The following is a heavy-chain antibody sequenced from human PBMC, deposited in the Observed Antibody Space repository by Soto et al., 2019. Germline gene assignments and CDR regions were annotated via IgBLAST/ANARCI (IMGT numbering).Heavy chain of an antibody. J-gene: IGHJ5*02. CDR3: ARLDSSGSSNWFDP. D-gene: IGHD3-22*01. V-gene: IGHV4-59*08. Sequence: QVQLQESGPGLVKPSETLSLTCTVSGGSISSYYWSWIRQPPGKGLEWIGYIYYSGSTNYNPSLRSQVTNSEDTSKNQHSLKLSSGTAADTAVYSWARLDSSGSSNWFDPWGQGTLVTVSS. CDR1: GGSISSYY. CDR2: IYYSGST.